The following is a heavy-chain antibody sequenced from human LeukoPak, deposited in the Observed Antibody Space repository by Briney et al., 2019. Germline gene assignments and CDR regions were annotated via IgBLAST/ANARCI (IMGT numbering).Heavy chain of an antibody. V-gene: IGHV3-48*04. CDR3: ARSPFDYYGMDV. CDR1: GFTVSSNE. CDR2: ISSSSSTI. D-gene: IGHD2/OR15-2a*01. J-gene: IGHJ6*02. Sequence: PGGSLRLSCAASGFTVSSNEMSWVRQAPGKGLEWVSYISSSSSTIYYADSVKGRFTISRDNAKNSLYLQMNSLRAEDTAVYYCARSPFDYYGMDVWGQGTTVTVSS.